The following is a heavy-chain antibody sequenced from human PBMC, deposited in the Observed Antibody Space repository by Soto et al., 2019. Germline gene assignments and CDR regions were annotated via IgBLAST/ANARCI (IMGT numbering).Heavy chain of an antibody. CDR1: GDSISSYY. CDR3: ARGHLGITTTGTCYVFDY. V-gene: IGHV4-59*01. Sequence: QVQLQESGPRLVKPSETLSLTCTVSGDSISSYYWTWIRQPPGKGLEYIGYIYYSGRTYYNPSLKSRFTISVDTSKTQFSLKLGSVTAAHTAVYYCARGHLGITTTGTCYVFDYWGQGTLVTVSS. D-gene: IGHD2-15*01. CDR2: IYYSGRT. J-gene: IGHJ4*02.